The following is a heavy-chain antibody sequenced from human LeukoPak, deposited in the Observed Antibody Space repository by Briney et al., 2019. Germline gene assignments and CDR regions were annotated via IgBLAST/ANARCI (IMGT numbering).Heavy chain of an antibody. CDR3: ARATPWELDNWDDFDY. Sequence: PGGSLRLSCAASGFTFSSYSMNWARQAPGKGLEWVSSISSSSSYIYYADSVKGRFTISRDNAKNSLYLQMNSLRAEDTAVYYCARATPWELDNWDDFDYWGQGTLVTVSS. V-gene: IGHV3-21*01. CDR2: ISSSSSYI. J-gene: IGHJ4*02. D-gene: IGHD1-26*01. CDR1: GFTFSSYS.